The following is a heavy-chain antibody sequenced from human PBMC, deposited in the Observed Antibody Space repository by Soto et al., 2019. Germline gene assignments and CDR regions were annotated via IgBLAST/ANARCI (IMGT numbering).Heavy chain of an antibody. CDR2: IFGDGNT. V-gene: IGHV3-NL1*01. CDR3: AGDWNGDKYFDY. Sequence: GGSLRLSCAASGFTFNNYGMHWVRQAPGKGLEWVSVIFGDGNTKYGDTVKCRFTISRDTSKNTVYVQVNSLRAEDTAVYYCAGDWNGDKYFDYWNQGTLVTVSS. D-gene: IGHD2-21*01. J-gene: IGHJ4*02. CDR1: GFTFNNYG.